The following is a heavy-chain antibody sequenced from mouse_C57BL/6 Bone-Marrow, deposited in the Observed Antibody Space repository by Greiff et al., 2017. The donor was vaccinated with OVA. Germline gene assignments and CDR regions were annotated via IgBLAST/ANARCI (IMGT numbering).Heavy chain of an antibody. D-gene: IGHD1-1*02. CDR3: ARRNGLYAMDY. CDR2: IDPSDSYT. J-gene: IGHJ4*01. V-gene: IGHV1-59*01. CDR1: GYTFTSYW. Sequence: QVQLQQPGAELVRPGTSVKLSCKASGYTFTSYWLHWVKQRPGQGLEWIGVIDPSDSYTNYNQKFKGKATLTVYTSSSTAYMQLSSLTSEDSAVYDCARRNGLYAMDYWGQGTSVTVSS.